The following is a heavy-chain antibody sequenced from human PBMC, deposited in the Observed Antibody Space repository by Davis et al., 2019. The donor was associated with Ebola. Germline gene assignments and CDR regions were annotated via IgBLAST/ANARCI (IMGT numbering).Heavy chain of an antibody. CDR2: ISGSGGST. J-gene: IGHJ4*02. CDR1: GFTFSSYA. CDR3: AKLNTVTTWPVVGY. D-gene: IGHD4-11*01. Sequence: PSETLSLTCAASGFTFSSYAMSWVRQAPGKGLEWVSAISGSGGSTYYADSVKGRFTISRDKSKNTLYLQMNSLRAEDTAVYYCAKLNTVTTWPVVGYWGQGTLVTVSS. V-gene: IGHV3-23*01.